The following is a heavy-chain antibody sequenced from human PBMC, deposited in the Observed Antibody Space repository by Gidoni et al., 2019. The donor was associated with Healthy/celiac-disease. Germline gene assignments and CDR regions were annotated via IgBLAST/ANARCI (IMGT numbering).Heavy chain of an antibody. D-gene: IGHD3-9*01. CDR1: GFTFSSYA. Sequence: QVQLVESGGGVVQPGRSLRLSCAASGFTFSSYAMHWVRQAPGKGLEWVAVISYDGSNKYYADSVKGRFTISRDNSKNTLYLQMNSLRAEDTAVYYCARGGTDYDILTGYYMGWYFDLWGRGTLVTVSS. CDR2: ISYDGSNK. CDR3: ARGGTDYDILTGYYMGWYFDL. J-gene: IGHJ2*01. V-gene: IGHV3-30-3*01.